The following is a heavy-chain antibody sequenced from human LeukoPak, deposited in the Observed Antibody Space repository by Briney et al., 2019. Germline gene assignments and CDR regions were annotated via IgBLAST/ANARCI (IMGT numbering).Heavy chain of an antibody. J-gene: IGHJ6*03. D-gene: IGHD3-22*01. V-gene: IGHV3-66*01. CDR3: ASLHYYDSSGYYGYYYYYYYMDV. Sequence: GGSLRLSCAASGFTVSSNYMSWVRQAPGKGLEWVSVIYSGGSTYYADSVKGRFTISRDNSKNTLYLQMKSLRAEDTAVYYCASLHYYDSSGYYGYYYYYYYMDVWGKGTTVTISS. CDR1: GFTVSSNY. CDR2: IYSGGST.